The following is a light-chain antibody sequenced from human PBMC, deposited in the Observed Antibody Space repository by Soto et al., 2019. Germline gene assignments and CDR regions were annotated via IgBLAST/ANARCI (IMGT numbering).Light chain of an antibody. CDR2: WAS. CDR3: QQYYIPPLT. J-gene: IGKJ4*01. CDR1: QSVLYSSNNKNY. Sequence: DIVMTQSPDPLAVSLGERATINCKSSQSVLYSSNNKNYLAWYQQKPGQPPKLLIYWASTRESGVPDRFSGSGSGTDFTLTISSLQAEDVAVYYCQQYYIPPLTFGGGTKVEIK. V-gene: IGKV4-1*01.